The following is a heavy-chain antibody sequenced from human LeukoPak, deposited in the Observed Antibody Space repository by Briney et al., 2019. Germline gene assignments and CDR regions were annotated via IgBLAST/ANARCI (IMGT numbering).Heavy chain of an antibody. CDR2: IKSDGSST. D-gene: IGHD2-2*01. Sequence: GGSLRLSCAASGFIFSNYWMHWVRQAPGKGLVWVSRIKSDGSSTSYADSVKGRFTISRDNSKNTLYLQMNSLRPEDTSVYFCARSPTSWYFDYWGQGTLVTVSS. J-gene: IGHJ4*02. V-gene: IGHV3-74*01. CDR3: ARSPTSWYFDY. CDR1: GFIFSNYW.